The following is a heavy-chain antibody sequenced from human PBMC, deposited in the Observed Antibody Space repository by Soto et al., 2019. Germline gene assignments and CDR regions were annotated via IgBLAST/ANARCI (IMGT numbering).Heavy chain of an antibody. D-gene: IGHD1-26*01. CDR3: AKEGGLSGSYYISSSYYFDY. CDR2: ISYDGSNT. J-gene: IGHJ4*02. V-gene: IGHV3-30*18. Sequence: QVQLVESGGGVVQPGRSLRLSCVASGFTFSSYGMHWVRQAPGKGLEWVAIISYDGSNTYYADSVKGRFTISRDNSKNTXYXKMNSLRAEDTSVYYCAKEGGLSGSYYISSSYYFDYWGQGTLVTVSS. CDR1: GFTFSSYG.